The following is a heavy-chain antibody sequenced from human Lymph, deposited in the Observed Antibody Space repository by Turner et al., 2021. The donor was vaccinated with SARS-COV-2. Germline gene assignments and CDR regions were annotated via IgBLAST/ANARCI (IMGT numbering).Heavy chain of an antibody. CDR1: GLTVSSNY. D-gene: IGHD3-3*01. CDR2: IYSGGST. V-gene: IGHV3-53*01. J-gene: IGHJ6*02. CDR3: ARDLMEVGGMDV. Sequence: EVQLVESGGGLIQPGGSLRLSCAASGLTVSSNYMGWVRQAPGKGLEWVSVIYSGGSTYYADSVKGRFTISRDNSKNTLYLQMNSLRAEDTAVYYCARDLMEVGGMDVWGQGTTVTVSS.